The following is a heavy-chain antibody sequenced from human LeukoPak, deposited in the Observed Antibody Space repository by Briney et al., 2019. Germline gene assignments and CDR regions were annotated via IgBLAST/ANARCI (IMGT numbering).Heavy chain of an antibody. Sequence: PSETLSLTCAVSGGSISSGGYSWSWIRQPPGKGLEWIGYIYHSGSTYYNPSLKSRVTISVDRSKNQFSLKLSSVTAADTAVYYCARLAIVPREYYFDYWGQGTLVTVSS. V-gene: IGHV4-30-2*01. CDR3: ARLAIVPREYYFDY. D-gene: IGHD3-22*01. J-gene: IGHJ4*02. CDR1: GGSISSGGYS. CDR2: IYHSGST.